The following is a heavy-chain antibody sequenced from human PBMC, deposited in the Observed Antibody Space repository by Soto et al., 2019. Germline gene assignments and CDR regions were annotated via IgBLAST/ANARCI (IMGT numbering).Heavy chain of an antibody. CDR1: GYTFTSYD. CDR3: ARYWAAAGGDDY. D-gene: IGHD6-13*01. V-gene: IGHV1-8*01. CDR2: MNPNSGNT. J-gene: IGHJ4*02. Sequence: QVQLVQSGAEVKKPGASVKVSCKASGYTFTSYDINWVRQATGQGLEWMGWMNPNSGNTGYAQKFQGRVTMTRNTSISTAYMELSTLRSVDTAVYYCARYWAAAGGDDYWGQGTLVTVSS.